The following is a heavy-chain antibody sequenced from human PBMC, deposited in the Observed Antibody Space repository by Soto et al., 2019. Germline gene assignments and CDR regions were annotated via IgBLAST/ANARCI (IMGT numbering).Heavy chain of an antibody. Sequence: SETLSLTCTVSGDSMKSHYWSWIRQPPGKGLGWIGNVSSSGSTNYNSSLKSRVTISLDTSKNQFSLNLTSVTAADTAVYYCTRQYLGCFDPWGQGTLVTVSS. J-gene: IGHJ5*02. D-gene: IGHD2-2*01. V-gene: IGHV4-59*08. CDR2: VSSSGST. CDR1: GDSMKSHY. CDR3: TRQYLGCFDP.